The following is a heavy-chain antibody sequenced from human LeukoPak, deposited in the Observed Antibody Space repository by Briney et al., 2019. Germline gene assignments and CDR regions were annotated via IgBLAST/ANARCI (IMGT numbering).Heavy chain of an antibody. D-gene: IGHD6-13*01. Sequence: PGRSLRLSCAASGFTFSSYGMHWVRQAPGKGLEWVAVISYDGSNKCYADSVKGRFTISRDNSKNTLYLQMNSLRAEDTAVYYCAKDRDSGSSWPYFDYWGQGTLVTVSS. CDR3: AKDRDSGSSWPYFDY. CDR1: GFTFSSYG. CDR2: ISYDGSNK. V-gene: IGHV3-30*18. J-gene: IGHJ4*02.